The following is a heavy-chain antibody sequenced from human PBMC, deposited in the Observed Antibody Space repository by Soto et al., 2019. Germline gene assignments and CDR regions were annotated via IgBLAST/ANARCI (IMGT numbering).Heavy chain of an antibody. J-gene: IGHJ5*02. CDR2: VFYNAST. V-gene: IGHV4-59*11. D-gene: IGHD2-15*01. Sequence: PSETLSLTCTVSGGSMSGHYWSWIRQPPGKGLEYIGHVFYNASTYYNPSLKSRVTISVDTSKSQFSLKLSTVTAADTAVYYCVRLVAAWGPGTLVTVSS. CDR3: VRLVAA. CDR1: GGSMSGHY.